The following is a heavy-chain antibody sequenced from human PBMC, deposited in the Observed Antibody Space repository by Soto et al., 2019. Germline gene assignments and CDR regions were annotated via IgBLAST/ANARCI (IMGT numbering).Heavy chain of an antibody. J-gene: IGHJ5*02. D-gene: IGHD1-26*01. CDR3: ARSYSGTFYGYDT. V-gene: IGHV4-59*01. CDR2: VFYTGST. Sequence: PSETLSLTCRVSGCSISSYHCSWIRPSPGKGLEWIGYVFYTGSTKYNPALKRRVTISVDTSKNQFSLKLSSVSAADTGLYYCARSYSGTFYGYDTWGQGILVTVSS. CDR1: GCSISSYH.